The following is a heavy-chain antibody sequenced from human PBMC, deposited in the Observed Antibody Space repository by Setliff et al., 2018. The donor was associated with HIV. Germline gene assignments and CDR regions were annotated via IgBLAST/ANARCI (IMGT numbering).Heavy chain of an antibody. CDR1: GESFSGYY. V-gene: IGHV4-34*01. CDR2: INHSGRA. J-gene: IGHJ4*01. CDR3: ARGAPYCNHGICHLFDY. D-gene: IGHD2-8*01. Sequence: SETLSLTCAVYGESFSGYYWSWIRQPAGKGLEWLGEINHSGRAKYNPSPKSRASISADTSKNQFSLRLTSVTAADTAVYYCARGAPYCNHGICHLFDYWGHGNLVTVSS.